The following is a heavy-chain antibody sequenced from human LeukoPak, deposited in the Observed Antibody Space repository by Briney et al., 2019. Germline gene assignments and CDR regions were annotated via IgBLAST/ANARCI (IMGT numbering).Heavy chain of an antibody. D-gene: IGHD6-19*01. CDR2: ISTHGSTI. CDR1: GFTLNNYN. Sequence: GGSLRLSCAASGFTLNNYNMNWVRQAPGKGLEWVSYISTHGSTIYYADSVKGRFTISRDNAKNSLYLQMNSLRAEDTAVYYCARTPRIAVAGTFDYWGQGTLVTVSS. CDR3: ARTPRIAVAGTFDY. V-gene: IGHV3-48*01. J-gene: IGHJ4*02.